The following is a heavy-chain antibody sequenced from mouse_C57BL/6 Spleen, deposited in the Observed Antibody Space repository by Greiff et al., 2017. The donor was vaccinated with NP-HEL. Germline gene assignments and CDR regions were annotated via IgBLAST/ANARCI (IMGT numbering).Heavy chain of an antibody. J-gene: IGHJ2*01. D-gene: IGHD4-1*02. CDR3: ARRQLGWDY. Sequence: EVQLQQSGPELVKPGASVKISCKASGYTFTDYYMNWVKQSHGKSLEWIGDINPNNGGTSYNQKFKGKATLTVDKSSSTAYMELRSLTSEDSAVYYCARRQLGWDYWGQGTTLTVSS. CDR1: GYTFTDYY. V-gene: IGHV1-26*01. CDR2: INPNNGGT.